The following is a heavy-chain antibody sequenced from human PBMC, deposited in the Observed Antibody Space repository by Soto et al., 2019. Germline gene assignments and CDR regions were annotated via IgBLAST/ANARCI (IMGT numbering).Heavy chain of an antibody. D-gene: IGHD6-19*01. CDR1: GFTFSSYG. J-gene: IGHJ6*02. V-gene: IGHV3-33*01. Sequence: QVQLVESGGGVVQPGRSLRLSCAASGFTFSSYGMHWVRQAPGKGLEWVAVIWYDGSNKYYADSVKGRFTISRDNSKNTLYLQMNSLRAEDTAVYYCARDYRYSSGWLCMDVCGQGTTVTVSS. CDR2: IWYDGSNK. CDR3: ARDYRYSSGWLCMDV.